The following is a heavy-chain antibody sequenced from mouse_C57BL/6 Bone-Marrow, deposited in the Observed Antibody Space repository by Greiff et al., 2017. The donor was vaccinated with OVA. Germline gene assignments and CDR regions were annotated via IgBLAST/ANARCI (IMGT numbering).Heavy chain of an antibody. D-gene: IGHD4-1*01. Sequence: RVKPGASVKLSCKASGYTFTEYTIHWVKQRSGQGLEWIGWFYPGSGSIKYNEKFKDKATLTADKSSSTVYMELSRLTSEDSAVYFCARHDWDGYYFDYWGQGTTLTVSS. CDR2: FYPGSGSI. CDR1: GYTFTEYT. V-gene: IGHV1-62-2*01. CDR3: ARHDWDGYYFDY. J-gene: IGHJ2*01.